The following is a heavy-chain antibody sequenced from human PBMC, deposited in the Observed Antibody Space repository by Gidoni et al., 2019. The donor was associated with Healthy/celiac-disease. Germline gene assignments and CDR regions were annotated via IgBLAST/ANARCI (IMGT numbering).Heavy chain of an antibody. CDR1: GFPFSSYA. Sequence: QVQLVESGGGVVQPGRSLRLSCAASGFPFSSYAMHWVRQAPGKGLEWVAVISYDGSNKYYADSVKGRFTISRDNSKNTLYLQMNSLRAEDTAVYYCARRPGDYWGQGTLVTVSS. CDR3: ARRPGDY. CDR2: ISYDGSNK. J-gene: IGHJ4*02. V-gene: IGHV3-30-3*01.